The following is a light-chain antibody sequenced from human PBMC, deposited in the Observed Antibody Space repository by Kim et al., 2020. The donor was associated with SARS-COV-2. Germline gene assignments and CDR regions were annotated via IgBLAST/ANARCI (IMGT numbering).Light chain of an antibody. CDR3: QQYGTA. CDR1: QPVASSY. CDR2: GIF. Sequence: EIVLTQSPGTLALSPGDRATLTCKTSQPVASSYFAWFQQKPGQAPRLLIYGIFTRATGIPDRFSGSGSGTDFTLTISRLEAEDFAVYYCQQYGTAFGGGTKLEI. J-gene: IGKJ4*01. V-gene: IGKV3-20*01.